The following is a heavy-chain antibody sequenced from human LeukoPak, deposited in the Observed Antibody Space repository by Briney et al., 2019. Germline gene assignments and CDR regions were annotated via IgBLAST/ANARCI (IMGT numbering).Heavy chain of an antibody. Sequence: PGGSVPLSCAAPRFTYSNFWMSWVRLAPGKGLEWVANIKQDGSEKYYVDSVKGRFTISRDNAKNSMYLQMNSLRAEDTAVYYCARDYEGMCDYWGQGTLVTVSS. J-gene: IGHJ4*02. CDR1: RFTYSNFW. V-gene: IGHV3-7*04. CDR3: ARDYEGMCDY. D-gene: IGHD3-16*01. CDR2: IKQDGSEK.